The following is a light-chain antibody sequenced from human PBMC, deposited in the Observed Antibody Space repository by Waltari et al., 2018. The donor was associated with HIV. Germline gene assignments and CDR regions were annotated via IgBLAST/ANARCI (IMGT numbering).Light chain of an antibody. CDR3: QQRYTYPLT. V-gene: IGKV1-39*01. Sequence: DIQMTQSPLVLSASVGVTVTITCRASQIIDINLNWYQQKSGTAPKLLLYHISSLESGVPPRFSGSGFGTDFTLTISSLQPDDFATYYCQQRYTYPLTFGPGTKID. CDR1: QIIDIN. J-gene: IGKJ3*01. CDR2: HIS.